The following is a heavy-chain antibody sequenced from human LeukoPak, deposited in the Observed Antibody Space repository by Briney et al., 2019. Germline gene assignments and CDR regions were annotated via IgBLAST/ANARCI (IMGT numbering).Heavy chain of an antibody. D-gene: IGHD2-2*01. CDR2: IIPIFGTA. V-gene: IGHV1-69*05. CDR3: ASPYCSSTSCYHYYFDY. CDR1: VGTFSSYP. Sequence: ASVKVSCKASVGTFSSYPISWVRQAPGQGLDWMGGIIPIFGTANYAQKVQGRVTITTDESTSTAYMELSSLRSEDTAVYYCASPYCSSTSCYHYYFDYWGQGTLVTVPS. J-gene: IGHJ4*02.